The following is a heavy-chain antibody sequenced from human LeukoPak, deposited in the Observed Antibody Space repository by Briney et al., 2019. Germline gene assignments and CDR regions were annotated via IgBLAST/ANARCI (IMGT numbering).Heavy chain of an antibody. D-gene: IGHD4-23*01. J-gene: IGHJ4*02. V-gene: IGHV1-69*04. CDR2: VIPILGIA. Sequence: ASVKVSCKASGGTFTSYAISWVRQAPGQGLEWMGRVIPILGIANYAQKFQGRVTITADKSTSTAYMELSSLRSEDTAVYYCARDSLDYGGNPADYWGQGTLVTVSS. CDR1: GGTFTSYA. CDR3: ARDSLDYGGNPADY.